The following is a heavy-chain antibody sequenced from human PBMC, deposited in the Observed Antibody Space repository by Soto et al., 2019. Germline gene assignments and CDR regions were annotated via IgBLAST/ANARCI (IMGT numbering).Heavy chain of an antibody. J-gene: IGHJ6*02. CDR3: ARDRGEWFGELSTPYGMDV. CDR1: GGSISSGGYY. D-gene: IGHD3-10*01. V-gene: IGHV4-31*03. CDR2: IYYSGST. Sequence: QVQLQESGPGLVKPSQTLSLTCTVSGGSISSGGYYWSWIRQHPGKGLEWIGYIYYSGSTYYNPSLKSRVTISVDTSKNQFSLKLSSVTAADTAVYYCARDRGEWFGELSTPYGMDVWGQGTTVTVSS.